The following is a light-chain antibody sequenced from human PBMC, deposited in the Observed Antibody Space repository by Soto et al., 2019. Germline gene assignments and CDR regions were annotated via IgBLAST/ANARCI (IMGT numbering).Light chain of an antibody. Sequence: ETVMTQSPATLSVSPGERATISCRASQSVSSNLAWYQQKPGQPPRLLIYGASARATSIPARFSGSGSGTEFTLTISSPQSEDFAIYYCQQYNTWPPGITFGGGTKVQIK. CDR1: QSVSSN. CDR2: GAS. J-gene: IGKJ4*01. V-gene: IGKV3D-15*01. CDR3: QQYNTWPPGIT.